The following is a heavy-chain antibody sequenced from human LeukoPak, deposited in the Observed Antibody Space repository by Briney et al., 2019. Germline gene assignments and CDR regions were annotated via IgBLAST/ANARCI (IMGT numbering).Heavy chain of an antibody. CDR2: ISAYNGNT. J-gene: IGHJ4*02. CDR1: GYTFTSYG. V-gene: IGHV1-18*01. Sequence: ASVKVSCKASGYTFTSYGVSWVRQAPGQGLEWMGLISAYNGNTNFAQKLQGRVTMTTDTSTSTAYMVLRSLRSDDTAVYYCARDERSITMIPDYWGQGTLVTVSS. D-gene: IGHD3-22*01. CDR3: ARDERSITMIPDY.